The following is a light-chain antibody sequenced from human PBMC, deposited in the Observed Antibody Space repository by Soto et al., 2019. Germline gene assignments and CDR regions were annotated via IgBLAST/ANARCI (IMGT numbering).Light chain of an antibody. J-gene: IGLJ1*01. Sequence: QSVLTQPASVSGSPGQSITISCTGTSSDVGSYNLVSWYQQHPGKAPKLMIYEGSKRPSGVSNRFSGSKSGNTASLTISGLQAEDEADYYCCSYAGTSGVFGTVTKLTVL. V-gene: IGLV2-23*01. CDR3: CSYAGTSGV. CDR2: EGS. CDR1: SSDVGSYNL.